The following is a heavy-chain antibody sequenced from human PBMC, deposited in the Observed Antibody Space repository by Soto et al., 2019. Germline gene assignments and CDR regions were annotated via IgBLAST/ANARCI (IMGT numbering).Heavy chain of an antibody. Sequence: GGSGRPSCPASGFTFSSYTMKWFRQAPGKGREWVSAVISSSSYIYYADSVKGRFTISRDNDKNSLYLQMNSMRAEDTAVYYCARDSITMVRGVIIVPGTDYYYGMDVWGQGTTVTVSS. CDR2: VISSSSYI. CDR3: ARDSITMVRGVIIVPGTDYYYGMDV. D-gene: IGHD3-10*01. CDR1: GFTFSSYT. V-gene: IGHV3-21*01. J-gene: IGHJ6*02.